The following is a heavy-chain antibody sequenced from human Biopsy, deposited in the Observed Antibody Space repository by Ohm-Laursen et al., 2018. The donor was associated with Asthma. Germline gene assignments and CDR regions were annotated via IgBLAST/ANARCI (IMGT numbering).Heavy chain of an antibody. D-gene: IGHD3-9*01. CDR1: GYNFISFA. Sequence: GASVKVSCKASGYNFISFAIHWVRQASGQRLEWMGWVNTGNGDTKYSQKFQGRVTITRDTSASTAYMELRSLRSEDTATYYCARTYYDFLTGQVKDVFGVWGQGTMVTVSS. J-gene: IGHJ3*01. V-gene: IGHV1-3*04. CDR3: ARTYYDFLTGQVKDVFGV. CDR2: VNTGNGDT.